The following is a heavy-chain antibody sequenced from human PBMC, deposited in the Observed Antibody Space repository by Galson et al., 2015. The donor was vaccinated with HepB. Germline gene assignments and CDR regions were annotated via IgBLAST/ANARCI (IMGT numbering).Heavy chain of an antibody. V-gene: IGHV1-46*01. CDR2: INPSGDNT. D-gene: IGHD3-16*01. CDR3: AREPRGGCHFDY. Sequence: SVKVSCKASGYTFTNYLIHWVRQAPGQGLEWMGKINPSGDNTNYEQKFQGRVTMTRDTSTSTAYMELSSLRSEDTAVYYRAREPRGGCHFDYWGQGTLVTVSS. CDR1: GYTFTNYL. J-gene: IGHJ4*02.